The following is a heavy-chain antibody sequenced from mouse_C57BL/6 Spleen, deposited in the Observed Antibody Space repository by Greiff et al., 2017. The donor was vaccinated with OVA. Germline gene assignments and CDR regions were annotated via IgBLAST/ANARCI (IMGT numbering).Heavy chain of an antibody. J-gene: IGHJ1*03. CDR3: ARDCYGSSYDWYFDV. Sequence: EVKLVESGPGLVKPSQSLSLTCSVTGYSITSGYYWNWIRQFPGNKLEWMGYISYDGSNNSNPSLKNRISITRDTSKNQFFLKLNSGTTEDTATYYCARDCYGSSYDWYFDVWGTGTTVTVSS. V-gene: IGHV3-6*01. D-gene: IGHD1-1*01. CDR2: ISYDGSN. CDR1: GYSITSGYY.